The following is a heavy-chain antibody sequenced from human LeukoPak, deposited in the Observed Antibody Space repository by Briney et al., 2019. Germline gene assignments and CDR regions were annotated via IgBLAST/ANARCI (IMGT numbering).Heavy chain of an antibody. CDR1: GFTFSSYS. V-gene: IGHV3-48*04. CDR2: ISSSSTTI. J-gene: IGHJ2*01. CDR3: ARRIAGTATGGYFEP. D-gene: IGHD6-13*01. Sequence: GGSLRLSCAASGFTFSSYSMNWVRQAPGKGLEWVSYISSSSTTIYYADSVKGRFTISRDNGKNSLYLQMNSLRAEDTAVYYCARRIAGTATGGYFEPWGRGTLVSVSS.